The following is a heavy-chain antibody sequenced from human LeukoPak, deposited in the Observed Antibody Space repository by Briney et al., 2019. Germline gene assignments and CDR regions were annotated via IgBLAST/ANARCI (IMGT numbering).Heavy chain of an antibody. V-gene: IGHV3-48*02. D-gene: IGHD3-10*01. CDR2: ISSSSRTI. Sequence: GGSLRLSCVASGCXFSGYSIHWVRQAPGKGLEWVSFISSSSRTIYYAGTLKGRVSISRDNSKNSLYLQMNSLRDEDTAIYYCAIFGLVSGSRDYWGQGTLVTVSS. J-gene: IGHJ4*02. CDR3: AIFGLVSGSRDY. CDR1: GCXFSGYS.